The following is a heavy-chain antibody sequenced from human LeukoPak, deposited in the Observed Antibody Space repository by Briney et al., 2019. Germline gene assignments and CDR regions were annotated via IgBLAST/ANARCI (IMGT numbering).Heavy chain of an antibody. CDR1: GFTFDDYA. J-gene: IGHJ3*02. Sequence: GGSLRLSCAASGFTFDDYAMHRVRQAPGKGLEWVSGISWNSGSIGYADSVKGRFTISRDNAKNSLYLQMNSLRAEDTALYYCAKDRGYDILTGSGAFDIWGQGTMVTVSS. CDR2: ISWNSGSI. V-gene: IGHV3-9*01. CDR3: AKDRGYDILTGSGAFDI. D-gene: IGHD3-9*01.